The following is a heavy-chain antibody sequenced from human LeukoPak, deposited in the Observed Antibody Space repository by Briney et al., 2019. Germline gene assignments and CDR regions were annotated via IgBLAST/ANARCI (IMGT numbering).Heavy chain of an antibody. J-gene: IGHJ1*01. CDR1: GYTFTSYY. CDR2: INPSSGNA. V-gene: IGHV1-46*01. CDR3: SRDTRAADAEYFQH. Sequence: ASVKVSCKASGYTFTSYYMHWVRQAPGQGLEWMRMINPSSGNARYAQKFQGRVTMARDTSTSTMYMELSSLRSEDTAVYYCSRDTRAADAEYFQHWGQGTLVIVSS. D-gene: IGHD2-15*01.